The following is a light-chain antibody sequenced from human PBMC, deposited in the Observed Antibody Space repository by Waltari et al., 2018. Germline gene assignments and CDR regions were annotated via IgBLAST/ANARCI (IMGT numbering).Light chain of an antibody. V-gene: IGKV3-15*01. CDR1: QRVGNK. Sequence: EIEMTQSPATLSVSPGERATVSCRASQRVGNKLAWYQQKPGQAPRLLFYDASTRATGIPVRFSGSGSGTEFTLTISSLEPEDSAVYYCQQRNNWPLTFGGGTKVEIK. CDR2: DAS. J-gene: IGKJ4*01. CDR3: QQRNNWPLT.